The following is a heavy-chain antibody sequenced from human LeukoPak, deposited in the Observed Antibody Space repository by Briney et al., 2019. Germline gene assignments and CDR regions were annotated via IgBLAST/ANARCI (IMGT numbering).Heavy chain of an antibody. CDR3: ARDHDYDSSGNWALGYMDV. Sequence: WASVKVSCKASGYTFTSYGISWVRQAPGQGLEWMGWISAYNGNTNYAQKLQGRVTMTTDTSTSTAYMELRSLRSDDTAVYYCARDHDYDSSGNWALGYMDVWGKGTTVTISS. CDR2: ISAYNGNT. V-gene: IGHV1-18*01. CDR1: GYTFTSYG. D-gene: IGHD3-22*01. J-gene: IGHJ6*03.